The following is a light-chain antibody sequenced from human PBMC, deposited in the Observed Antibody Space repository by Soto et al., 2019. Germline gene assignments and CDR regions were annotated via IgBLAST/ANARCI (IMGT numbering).Light chain of an antibody. CDR3: QQYGSSPFT. V-gene: IGKV3-20*01. CDR2: GAS. CDR1: QSFNSIY. J-gene: IGKJ3*01. Sequence: EIVLTHTPGTLSFSPEERATLSCRASQSFNSIYLAWYQQKPGQAPRLLIYGASSRATGIPDRFSGSESGTDFTLTISRLEPEDFAVYYCQQYGSSPFTFGPVTNVDI.